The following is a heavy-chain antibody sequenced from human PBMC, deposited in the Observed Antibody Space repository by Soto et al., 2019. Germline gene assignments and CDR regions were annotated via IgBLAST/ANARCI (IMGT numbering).Heavy chain of an antibody. CDR3: ATTSPY. Sequence: GSLRLSCAASGFTFSSYGMHWVRQAPGKGLEWVAVIWFDGSNKFYADSVKGRFTISRDNSKNTVSLQMNSLRDEDSAAYYCATTSPYWGQGTLVTVSS. CDR1: GFTFSSYG. J-gene: IGHJ4*02. V-gene: IGHV3-33*01. CDR2: IWFDGSNK.